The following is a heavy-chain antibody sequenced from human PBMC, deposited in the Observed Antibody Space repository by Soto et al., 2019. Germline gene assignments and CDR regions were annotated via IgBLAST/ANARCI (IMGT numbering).Heavy chain of an antibody. J-gene: IGHJ5*02. CDR2: ISEDGSIT. CDR3: ARATIPA. V-gene: IGHV3-74*01. D-gene: IGHD2-2*02. Sequence: EVQLVESGGGLVQPGGSLRLSCATSGFPFSSYWMHWVRQAPGKGLVWVSRISEDGSITTYADSVKGRFTISRDNAQSTLYLHMNSLRAEDTAMYYCARATIPAWGQGTLVTFSS. CDR1: GFPFSSYW.